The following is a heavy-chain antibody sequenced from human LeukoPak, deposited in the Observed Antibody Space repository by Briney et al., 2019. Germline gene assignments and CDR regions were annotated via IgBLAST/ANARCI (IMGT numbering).Heavy chain of an antibody. CDR3: ARAGQITGTPEELDY. CDR2: MNPNSGNT. D-gene: IGHD1-7*01. Sequence: ASVKVSCKASGYTFTGYYMHWVRQAPGQGLEWMGWMNPNSGNTGYAQKFQGRVTITRNTSISTAYMELSSLRSEDTAVYYCARAGQITGTPEELDYWGQGTLVTVSS. CDR1: GYTFTGYY. J-gene: IGHJ4*02. V-gene: IGHV1-8*03.